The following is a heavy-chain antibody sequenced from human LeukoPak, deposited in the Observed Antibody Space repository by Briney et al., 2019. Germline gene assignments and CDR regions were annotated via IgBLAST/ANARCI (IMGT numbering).Heavy chain of an antibody. V-gene: IGHV1-2*02. CDR3: ATEVGGIPY. D-gene: IGHD3-16*02. J-gene: IGHJ4*02. Sequence: ASVTVSFKASGYTFSVYYMHWVRQAPGQGLEWMGWIDPNNGGTNYAQKFQGRVTMTRDTSISAAYMELSRLRSDDTAMYYCATEVGGIPYWGQGTLVTVSS. CDR1: GYTFSVYY. CDR2: IDPNNGGT.